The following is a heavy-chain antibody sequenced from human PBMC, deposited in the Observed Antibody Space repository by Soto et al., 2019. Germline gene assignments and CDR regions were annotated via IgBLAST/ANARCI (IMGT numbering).Heavy chain of an antibody. D-gene: IGHD6-13*01. J-gene: IGHJ6*02. Sequence: EVQLLESGGGLVQPGGSLRLSCAASGFTFSSYAMSWVRQAPGKGLEWVSAISGSGGSTYYADSVKGRFTISRDNSKNTLYLQMNRLRAEDTAVYYCAKNGDSSSYYYYYYYGMDVWGQGTTVTVSS. V-gene: IGHV3-23*01. CDR2: ISGSGGST. CDR3: AKNGDSSSYYYYYYYGMDV. CDR1: GFTFSSYA.